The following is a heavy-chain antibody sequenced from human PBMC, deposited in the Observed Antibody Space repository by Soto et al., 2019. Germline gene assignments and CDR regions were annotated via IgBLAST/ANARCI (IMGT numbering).Heavy chain of an antibody. D-gene: IGHD6-13*01. CDR2: IKSKTDGGTT. J-gene: IGHJ4*02. Sequence: EVQLVESGGGLVKPGGSLRLSCTASGFTFNNAWLSWVRQAPGKGLEWVGRIKSKTDGGTTDYAAPVKGRFTISRDDSENMLYLQTNSPKTEDTAVYYCTTGLGQQELAFDYWGQGTLLTVSS. CDR3: TTGLGQQELAFDY. CDR1: GFTFNNAW. V-gene: IGHV3-15*01.